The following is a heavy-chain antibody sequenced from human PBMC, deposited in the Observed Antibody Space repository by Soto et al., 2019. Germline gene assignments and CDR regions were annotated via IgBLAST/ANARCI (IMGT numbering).Heavy chain of an antibody. CDR3: ASAPLGSCTNGVCSHGMDV. J-gene: IGHJ6*02. Sequence: PGGSLRLSCAGSGFTFSDNYMAWIRQAPGKGLEWVSYINSNSLYTHYADSVKGRFTISRDNAKNSLYLQLNSLRAEDTAVYYCASAPLGSCTNGVCSHGMDVWGQGTTVTVSS. CDR1: GFTFSDNY. CDR2: INSNSLYT. V-gene: IGHV3-11*06. D-gene: IGHD2-8*01.